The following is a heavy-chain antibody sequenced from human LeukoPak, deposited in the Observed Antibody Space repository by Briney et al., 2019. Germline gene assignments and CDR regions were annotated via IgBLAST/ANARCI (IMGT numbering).Heavy chain of an antibody. CDR1: GGSISSGSYY. J-gene: IGHJ6*03. D-gene: IGHD5-12*01. CDR2: IYTSGST. Sequence: SETLSLTCTVSGGSISSGSYYWSWIRQPAGKGLEWIGRIYTSGSTNYNPSLKSRVTISVDTSKNQFSLKLSSVTAADTAVYYCASDRYSGYIYYYYMDVWGKGTTVTVSS. CDR3: ASDRYSGYIYYYYMDV. V-gene: IGHV4-61*02.